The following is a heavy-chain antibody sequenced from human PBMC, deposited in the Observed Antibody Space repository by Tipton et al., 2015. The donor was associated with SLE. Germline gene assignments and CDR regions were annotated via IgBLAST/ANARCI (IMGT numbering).Heavy chain of an antibody. CDR3: ARHFPRPVNDQYCFDY. D-gene: IGHD3-3*02. CDR2: IYGGGGT. J-gene: IGHJ4*02. CDR1: GYSISIGYH. Sequence: TLSLTCTVSGYSISIGYHWGWIRQPPGKGLEWIGYIYGGGGTHYNPSLMSRVTISVDTSKNLFSLRRTSVTAADTAVYYCARHFPRPVNDQYCFDYWGQGTLVTVSS. V-gene: IGHV4-38-2*02.